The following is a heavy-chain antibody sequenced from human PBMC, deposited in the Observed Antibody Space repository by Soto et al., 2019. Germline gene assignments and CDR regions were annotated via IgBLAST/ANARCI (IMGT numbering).Heavy chain of an antibody. CDR2: IIPIFGTA. CDR1: GGTFSSYA. Sequence: ASVKVSCKASGGTFSSYAISWVRQAPGQGLEWMGGIIPIFGTANYAQKFQGRVTITADESTSTAYMELSSLRSEDTAVYYCASAPGTLESLGELSSSSLGRYGMDVWGQGTTVTVAS. J-gene: IGHJ6*02. D-gene: IGHD3-16*02. CDR3: ASAPGTLESLGELSSSSLGRYGMDV. V-gene: IGHV1-69*13.